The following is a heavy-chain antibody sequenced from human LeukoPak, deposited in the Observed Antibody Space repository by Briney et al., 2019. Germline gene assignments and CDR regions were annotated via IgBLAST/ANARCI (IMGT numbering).Heavy chain of an antibody. D-gene: IGHD5-18*01. V-gene: IGHV1-18*01. CDR3: ARDRLYSYGHYGMDV. Sequence: ASVKVSCKASGYTFTSYGISWVRQAPGQGLELMGWFSAYNGDRGYAQKLQGRVTMTTDTSTSTAYMELRSLTSDDKAVYYCARDRLYSYGHYGMDVWGQRTTVTVSS. CDR1: GYTFTSYG. J-gene: IGHJ6*02. CDR2: FSAYNGDR.